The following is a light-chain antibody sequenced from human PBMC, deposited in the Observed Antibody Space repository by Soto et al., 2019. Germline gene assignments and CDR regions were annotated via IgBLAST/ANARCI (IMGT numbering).Light chain of an antibody. Sequence: DIQMTQSPSTLSGSVGDRSTITWRASQTISSWLAWYQQKPGKAPKLLFYQASTLKSGVPSRFSGSGSGTEFTLTISSLQPDDFATYYCQHYNSYSEAFGQGTKVDNK. CDR3: QHYNSYSEA. V-gene: IGKV1-5*03. CDR1: QTISSW. CDR2: QAS. J-gene: IGKJ1*01.